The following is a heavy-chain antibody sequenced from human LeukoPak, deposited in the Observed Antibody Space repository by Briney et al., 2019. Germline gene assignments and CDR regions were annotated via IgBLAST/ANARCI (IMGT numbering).Heavy chain of an antibody. CDR1: GGTFSSYA. V-gene: IGHV1-69*05. Sequence: SVKVSCKASGGTFSSYAISWVRQAPGQGLEWMGRIIPIFGTANYAQKFQGRVTIATDESTSTAYMELSSLRSEDTAVYYCTRHSLVAVANFDYWGQGTLVTVSS. CDR3: TRHSLVAVANFDY. J-gene: IGHJ4*02. CDR2: IIPIFGTA. D-gene: IGHD6-19*01.